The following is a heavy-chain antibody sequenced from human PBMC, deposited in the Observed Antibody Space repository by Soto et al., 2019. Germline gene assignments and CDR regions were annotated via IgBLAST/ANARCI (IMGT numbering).Heavy chain of an antibody. CDR1: GFTFSSYE. V-gene: IGHV3-48*03. D-gene: IGHD3-10*01. J-gene: IGHJ4*02. CDR2: ISSSGSTI. Sequence: GGSLRLSCAASGFTFSSYEMNWVRQAPGKGLEWVSYISSSGSTIYYADSVKGRFTISRDNAKNSLYLQMNSLRAEDAAVYYFARAVYGSGSYYLDYWGQGTLVTVSS. CDR3: ARAVYGSGSYYLDY.